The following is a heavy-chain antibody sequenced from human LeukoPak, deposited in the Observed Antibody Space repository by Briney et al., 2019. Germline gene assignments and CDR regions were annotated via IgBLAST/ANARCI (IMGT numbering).Heavy chain of an antibody. CDR3: ARDQGLSIAVAGDGTFDY. CDR1: GFTFSSYA. V-gene: IGHV3-30-3*01. J-gene: IGHJ4*02. D-gene: IGHD6-19*01. CDR2: ISYDGSNK. Sequence: GGSLRLSCAASGFTFSSYAMHWVRQAPGKGLEWVAVISYDGSNKYYADSVKGRFTISRDNSKNTLYLQMNSLRAEDTAVYYCARDQGLSIAVAGDGTFDYWGQGTLVTVSS.